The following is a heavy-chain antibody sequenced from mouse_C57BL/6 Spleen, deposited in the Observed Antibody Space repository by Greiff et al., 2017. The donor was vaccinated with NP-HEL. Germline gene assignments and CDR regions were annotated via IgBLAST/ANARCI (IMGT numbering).Heavy chain of an antibody. V-gene: IGHV3-6*01. CDR3: ARDRPWYFDV. CDR2: KSYDGCN. Sequence: EVKLMESGPGLVKPSQSLSLSCSVTGYSITSGYYWKWNRQLPGNQLEWMGFKSYDGCNNYNPSLKNRISITRDPSKNQFFLKLNSVTTEDAATYYCARDRPWYFDVWGTGTTVTVSS. J-gene: IGHJ1*03. CDR1: GYSITSGYY.